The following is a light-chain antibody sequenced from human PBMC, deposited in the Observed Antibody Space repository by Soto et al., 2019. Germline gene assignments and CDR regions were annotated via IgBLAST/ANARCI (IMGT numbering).Light chain of an antibody. CDR3: QQLNSYPT. Sequence: DIQLTQSPSFLSASVGDRVSITCRASQGISDYLAWYQQKPGKGPKLLIYAASTLQSGVPSRFSGSGSGTEFTLTISSLQPEDFATYYCQQLNSYPTFGQGTRLEIK. CDR2: AAS. V-gene: IGKV1-9*01. J-gene: IGKJ5*01. CDR1: QGISDY.